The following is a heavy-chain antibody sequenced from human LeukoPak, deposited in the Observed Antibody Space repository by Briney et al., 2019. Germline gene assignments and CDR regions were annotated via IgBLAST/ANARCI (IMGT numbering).Heavy chain of an antibody. V-gene: IGHV3-9*01. CDR1: GFTFDDYA. Sequence: GGSLRLSCAASGFTFDDYAMHWVRQAPGKGLEWVSSISWNSGRTGYADSVKGRFTISRDKAKNSLYLQMNSLGVEDTALYYCAKGGDIVATSAYFDHWGQGALVTVSS. CDR2: ISWNSGRT. J-gene: IGHJ4*02. D-gene: IGHD5-12*01. CDR3: AKGGDIVATSAYFDH.